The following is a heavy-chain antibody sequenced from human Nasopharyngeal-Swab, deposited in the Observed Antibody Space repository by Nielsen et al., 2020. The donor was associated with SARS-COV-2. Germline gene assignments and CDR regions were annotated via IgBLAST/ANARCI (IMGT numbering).Heavy chain of an antibody. V-gene: IGHV3-7*03. CDR3: AGGTGWLITH. Sequence: VRQAPGKGLEWVAIIKQDGSEEKYVDPVRGRFTISRDNAKSSLYLQMSSLRGEDTAMYYCAGGTGWLITHWGQGTLVTVSS. D-gene: IGHD6-19*01. J-gene: IGHJ4*02. CDR2: IKQDGSEE.